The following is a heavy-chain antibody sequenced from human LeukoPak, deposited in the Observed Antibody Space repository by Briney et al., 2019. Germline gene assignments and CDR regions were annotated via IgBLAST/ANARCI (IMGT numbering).Heavy chain of an antibody. CDR2: ISHEGTEK. CDR3: AGTIFGVVMPDT. Sequence: GGSLRLSCAASGFTFSSSGMHWVRQAPGTGLEWVAFISHEGTEKYFADSVKGRFTISRDSSKNTLYLQMNSLRDEDTAVYYCAGTIFGVVMPDTWGQGTLVTVSS. V-gene: IGHV3-30*03. D-gene: IGHD3-3*01. CDR1: GFTFSSSG. J-gene: IGHJ5*02.